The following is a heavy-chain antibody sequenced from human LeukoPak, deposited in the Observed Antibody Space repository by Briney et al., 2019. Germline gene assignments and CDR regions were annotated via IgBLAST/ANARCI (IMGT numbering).Heavy chain of an antibody. Sequence: GASVKVSCKASGYTFTSYGISWVRQAPGQGLEWMGWINPNSGGTNYAQKFQGRVTMTRDTSISTAYMELSRLRSDDTAVYYCARDIGSYSHYGMDVWGQGTTVTVSS. D-gene: IGHD1-26*01. CDR2: INPNSGGT. CDR3: ARDIGSYSHYGMDV. J-gene: IGHJ6*02. V-gene: IGHV1-2*02. CDR1: GYTFTSYG.